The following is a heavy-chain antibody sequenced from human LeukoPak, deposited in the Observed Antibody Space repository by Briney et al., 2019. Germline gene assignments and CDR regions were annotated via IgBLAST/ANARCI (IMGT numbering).Heavy chain of an antibody. CDR3: ARGRGRGYSYGYQYFQH. V-gene: IGHV4-34*01. CDR1: GGSFSGYY. D-gene: IGHD5-18*01. J-gene: IGHJ1*01. Sequence: SETLSLTCAVYGGSFSGYYWSWIRQPPGKGLEWMGEINHSGSTNYNPSLKSRVTISVDTSKNQFSLKLSSVTAADTAVYYCARGRGRGYSYGYQYFQHWGQGTLVTVSS. CDR2: INHSGST.